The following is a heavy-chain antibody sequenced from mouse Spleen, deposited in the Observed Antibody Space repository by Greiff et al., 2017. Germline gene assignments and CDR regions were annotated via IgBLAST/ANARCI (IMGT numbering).Heavy chain of an antibody. CDR1: GYSITSGYY. Sequence: EVQLQQSGPGLVKPSQSLSLTCSVTGYSITSGYYWNWIRQFPGNKLEWMGYISYDGSNNYNPSLKNRISITRDTSKNQFFLKLNSVTTEDTATYYCARATVVATSDYWGQGTTLTVSS. CDR2: ISYDGSN. J-gene: IGHJ2*01. V-gene: IGHV3-6*01. CDR3: ARATVVATSDY. D-gene: IGHD1-1*01.